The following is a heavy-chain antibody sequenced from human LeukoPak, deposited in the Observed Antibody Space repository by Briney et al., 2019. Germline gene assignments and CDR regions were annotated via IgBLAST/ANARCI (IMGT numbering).Heavy chain of an antibody. CDR2: MNPNSGNI. V-gene: IGHV1-8*01. CDR1: GYTFNSYD. D-gene: IGHD3-22*01. J-gene: IGHJ3*02. CDR3: ARGSYYDSSGYPRSPFDI. Sequence: GASVKVSCKASGYTFNSYDINWVRQGTGQGLEWMGWMNPNSGNIGYAQKFQGRVTMTRDTSITTAYMELSSLTSDDTAVYYCARGSYYDSSGYPRSPFDIWGQGTTVTVSS.